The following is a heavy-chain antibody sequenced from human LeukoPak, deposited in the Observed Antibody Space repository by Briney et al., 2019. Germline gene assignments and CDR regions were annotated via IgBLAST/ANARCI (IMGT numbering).Heavy chain of an antibody. CDR3: ARDFQTVGRGLGDY. J-gene: IGHJ4*02. Sequence: GGSLRLSCAASGFTFSSYEMNWVRQAPGKGLEWVSYVSSSGSTIYYADSVKGRFTISRDNAKNSLYLQMNSLRAEDTAVYYCARDFQTVGRGLGDYWGQGTLVTVSS. CDR1: GFTFSSYE. V-gene: IGHV3-48*03. CDR2: VSSSGSTI. D-gene: IGHD3-10*01.